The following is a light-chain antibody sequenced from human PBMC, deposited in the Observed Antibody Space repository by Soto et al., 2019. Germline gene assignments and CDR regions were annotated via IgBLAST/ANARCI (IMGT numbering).Light chain of an antibody. J-gene: IGKJ1*01. CDR1: QTIRNY. Sequence: IQMTQSPSSLSASVGDRVTITCRASQTIRNYLNWYQQKPGKAPNLLIYAASSLQSGVPSRFSGGGSGTDFTLTISSLQPEDFGSYYCLQTYSAPRTFGQGTKVEIK. CDR3: LQTYSAPRT. CDR2: AAS. V-gene: IGKV1-39*01.